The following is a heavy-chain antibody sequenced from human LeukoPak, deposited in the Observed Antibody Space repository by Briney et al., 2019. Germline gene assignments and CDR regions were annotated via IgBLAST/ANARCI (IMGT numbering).Heavy chain of an antibody. CDR2: IYSGGST. Sequence: PGGSLRLSCAASGFTVSSNYMSWVRPAPGKGLKWVSVIYSGGSTYYADSVKGRFTISRDNSKNTLYLQINSLRADDTAVYYCARGYSSSWYLDWGQGTLVTVSS. CDR1: GFTVSSNY. J-gene: IGHJ4*02. V-gene: IGHV3-66*01. CDR3: ARGYSSSWYLD. D-gene: IGHD6-13*01.